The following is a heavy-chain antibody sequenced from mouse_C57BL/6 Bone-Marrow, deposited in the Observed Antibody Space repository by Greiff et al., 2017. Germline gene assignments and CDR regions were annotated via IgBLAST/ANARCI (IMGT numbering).Heavy chain of an antibody. V-gene: IGHV1-69*01. CDR2: IDPSDSYT. Sequence: QVQLQQPGAELVMPGASVKLSCKASGYTFTSYWMHWVKQRPGQGLEWIGEIDPSDSYTNYNQKFKGKSTLTVDKSSSTAYMKLSSLTSEDSAVYYCARQLRLRTAWFAYWGQGTLVTVSA. D-gene: IGHD3-2*02. J-gene: IGHJ3*01. CDR1: GYTFTSYW. CDR3: ARQLRLRTAWFAY.